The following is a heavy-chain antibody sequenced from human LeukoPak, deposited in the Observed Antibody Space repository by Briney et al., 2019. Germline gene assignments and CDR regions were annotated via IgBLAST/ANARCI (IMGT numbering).Heavy chain of an antibody. J-gene: IGHJ5*02. CDR1: GGSISSYY. CDR3: ARASNYYNWFDP. CDR2: IYYSGST. V-gene: IGHV4-59*01. Sequence: SETLSLTCTVSGGSISSYYWSWIRQPPGKGLEWIGYIYYSGSTNYNPSLKSRVTISVDTSKNQFSLKLSSATAADTAVYYCARASNYYNWFDPWGQGTLVTVSS. D-gene: IGHD4-11*01.